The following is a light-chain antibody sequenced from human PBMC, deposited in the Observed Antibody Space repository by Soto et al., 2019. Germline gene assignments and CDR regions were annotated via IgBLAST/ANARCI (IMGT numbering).Light chain of an antibody. CDR3: QQCGTSPWT. Sequence: EIVMTQSPLSLPFTPGEPASISCRSSQSVSAYLAWFQYKPGQAPRLLIYHPSNRGTGIPARFSGSGSGTDFTLSISRVEPEDFAVYYCQQCGTSPWTFGQGTKVDIK. V-gene: IGKV3-11*01. CDR2: HPS. CDR1: QSVSAY. J-gene: IGKJ1*01.